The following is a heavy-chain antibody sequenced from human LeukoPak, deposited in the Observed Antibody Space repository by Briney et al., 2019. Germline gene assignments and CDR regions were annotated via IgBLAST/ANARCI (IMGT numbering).Heavy chain of an antibody. J-gene: IGHJ3*02. CDR3: ASGRGSSGYLYAFDI. CDR2: IYTSGST. CDR1: GGSISSGSYY. D-gene: IGHD3-22*01. V-gene: IGHV4-61*02. Sequence: SETLSLTCTVSGGSISSGSYYWSWIRQPAGKGLEWIGRIYTSGSTNYNPSLKSRVTISIDTSKNQFSLKLSSVTAADTAVYYCASGRGSSGYLYAFDIWGQGTMVTVSS.